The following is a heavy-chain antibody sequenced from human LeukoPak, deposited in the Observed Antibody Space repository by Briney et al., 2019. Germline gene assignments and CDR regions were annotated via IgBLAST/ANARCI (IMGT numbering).Heavy chain of an antibody. V-gene: IGHV3-21*01. J-gene: IGHJ3*02. CDR3: ARDEVGATPGAFDI. CDR1: GFTFSSYS. D-gene: IGHD1-26*01. CDR2: ISSSSSYI. Sequence: PGGSLRLSCAASGFTFSSYSMNWVRQAPGKGLEWVSSISSSSSYIYYADSVKGRFTISRDNAKNSLYLQMNSLRAEDTAVYYCARDEVGATPGAFDIWGQGTMVTVSS.